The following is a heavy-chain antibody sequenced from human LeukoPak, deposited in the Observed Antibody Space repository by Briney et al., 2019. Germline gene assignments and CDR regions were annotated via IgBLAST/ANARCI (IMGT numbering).Heavy chain of an antibody. CDR3: ARDFMSPVDTAMGSDV. Sequence: SETLSLTCTVSGGSISSYYWSWIRQPPGKGLEWIGYIYYSGSTNYNPSLKSRVTISVDMSKNQFSLKLSSVTAADTAVYYCARDFMSPVDTAMGSDVWGKGTTVTVSS. CDR1: GGSISSYY. J-gene: IGHJ6*04. V-gene: IGHV4-59*12. D-gene: IGHD5-18*01. CDR2: IYYSGST.